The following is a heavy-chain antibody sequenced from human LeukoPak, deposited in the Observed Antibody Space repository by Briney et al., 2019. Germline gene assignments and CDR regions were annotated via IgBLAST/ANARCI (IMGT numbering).Heavy chain of an antibody. J-gene: IGHJ6*02. CDR1: EYTFTSYY. D-gene: IGHD3-3*01. CDR2: FDPEDGET. CDR3: ATVSRYDFYGMDV. V-gene: IGHV1-24*01. Sequence: ASVKVSCKASEYTFTSYYMHWVRQAPGKGLEWMGGFDPEDGETIYAQKFQGRVTMTEDTSTDTAYMELSSLRSEDTAVYYCATVSRYDFYGMDVWGQGTTVTVSS.